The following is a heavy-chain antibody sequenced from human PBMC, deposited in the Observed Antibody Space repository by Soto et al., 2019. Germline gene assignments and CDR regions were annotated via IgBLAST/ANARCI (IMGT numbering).Heavy chain of an antibody. D-gene: IGHD3-10*01. V-gene: IGHV4-38-2*02. Sequence: AETLSLTCAVSGYSISSGYYWGWIRPPPGKGLEWIGSIYHGGITYYNPSLKSRVTISVDTSKNQFSLKLSSVTAADTAVYYCAREEQGDYHGSGSYPSCEYWGQETQVIVSS. CDR3: AREEQGDYHGSGSYPSCEY. CDR2: IYHGGIT. J-gene: IGHJ4*02. CDR1: GYSISSGYY.